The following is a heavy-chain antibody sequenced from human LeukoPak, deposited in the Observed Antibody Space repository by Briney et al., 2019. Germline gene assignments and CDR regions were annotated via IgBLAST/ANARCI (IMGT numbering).Heavy chain of an antibody. Sequence: ASVKVSCKSSGYTFTGYYMHWVRQAPGQGLEWMGWFNPNSGGTNYAQKFQGRVTMTRDTSISTAYMELSRLRSDDTAVYYCASGPGEWFGELVDYWGQGTLVTVSS. CDR3: ASGPGEWFGELVDY. V-gene: IGHV1-2*02. CDR1: GYTFTGYY. CDR2: FNPNSGGT. D-gene: IGHD3-10*01. J-gene: IGHJ4*02.